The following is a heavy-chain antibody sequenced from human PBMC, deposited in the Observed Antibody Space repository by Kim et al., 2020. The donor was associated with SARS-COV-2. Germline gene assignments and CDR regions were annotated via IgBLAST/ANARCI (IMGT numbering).Heavy chain of an antibody. CDR2: INHSGST. V-gene: IGHV4-34*01. CDR1: GGSFSGYY. CDR3: ARGGAAAGIGGDWFDP. J-gene: IGHJ5*02. D-gene: IGHD6-13*01. Sequence: SETLSLTCAVYGGSFSGYYWSWIRQPPGKGLEWIGEINHSGSTNYNPSLKSRVTISVDTSKNQFSLKLSSVTAADTAVYYCARGGAAAGIGGDWFDPWGQGTLVTVSS.